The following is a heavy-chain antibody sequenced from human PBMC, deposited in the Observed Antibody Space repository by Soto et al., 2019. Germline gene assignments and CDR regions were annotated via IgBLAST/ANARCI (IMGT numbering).Heavy chain of an antibody. CDR1: GGSISSSSYY. J-gene: IGHJ5*02. CDR2: IYYSGST. V-gene: IGHV4-39*01. D-gene: IGHD6-19*01. Sequence: ASETLSLTCTVSGGSISSSSYYWGWIRQPPGKGLEWIGSIYYSGSTYYNPSLKSRVTISVDTSKNQFSLKLSSVTAADTAVYYCARQTIAVAGTNWFDPWGQGTLVTVSS. CDR3: ARQTIAVAGTNWFDP.